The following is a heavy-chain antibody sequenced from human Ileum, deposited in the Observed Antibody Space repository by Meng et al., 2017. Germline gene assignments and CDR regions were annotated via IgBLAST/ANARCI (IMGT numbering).Heavy chain of an antibody. D-gene: IGHD6-19*01. V-gene: IGHV3-23*01. Sequence: GESLKISCAASGSTFSSYAMSWVRQGPGKGLEWVSGITSGGDNTYYAGSVKGRFTISRDNSKNTLYLQMNGLRAEETAVYYCARDCGFYSRAYWGQGTLVTVSS. J-gene: IGHJ4*02. CDR1: GSTFSSYA. CDR2: ITSGGDNT. CDR3: ARDCGFYSRAY.